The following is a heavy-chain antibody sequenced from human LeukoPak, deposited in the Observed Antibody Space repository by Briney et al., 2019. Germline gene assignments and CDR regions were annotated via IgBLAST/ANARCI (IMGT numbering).Heavy chain of an antibody. CDR2: IYTSGST. CDR3: ARGIVSGGYDYSNWFDP. Sequence: SETLSLTCTVSGGSISSCYWSWIRQPAGKGLEWIGRIYTSGSTNYNPSLKSRVTMSVDTSKNQFSLKLSSVTAADTAVYYCARGIVSGGYDYSNWFDPWGQGTLVTVSS. J-gene: IGHJ5*02. CDR1: GGSISSCY. V-gene: IGHV4-4*07. D-gene: IGHD5-12*01.